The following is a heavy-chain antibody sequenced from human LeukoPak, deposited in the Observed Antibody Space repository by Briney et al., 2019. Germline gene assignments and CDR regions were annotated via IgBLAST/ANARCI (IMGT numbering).Heavy chain of an antibody. D-gene: IGHD2/OR15-2a*01. V-gene: IGHV3-15*01. CDR3: TTDFTFPSYFEH. CDR2: IKSKIEDETT. J-gene: IGHJ4*02. Sequence: GGSLRLSCAASGFTFSSYSMNWVRQAPGKGLEWVGRIKSKIEDETTDYAAPVKGRFTISRHESKDTLYLHMNSLKTEDTAIYYCTTDFTFPSYFEHWGQGTLVTVSS. CDR1: GFTFSSYS.